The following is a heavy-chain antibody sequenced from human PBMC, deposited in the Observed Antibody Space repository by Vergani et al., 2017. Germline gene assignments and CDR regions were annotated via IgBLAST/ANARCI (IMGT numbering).Heavy chain of an antibody. CDR1: GGSFRSYV. D-gene: IGHD3-3*01. CDR2: IIPLFGTV. J-gene: IGHJ3*02. V-gene: IGHV1-69*01. CDR3: ARERIRLFGVVVHDAFDI. Sequence: QVQLVQSGAEVKKPGSSVKVSCKASGGSFRSYVFNWVRQAPGHRLEWMGGIIPLFGTVNYAQKFQGRVTITADESTSTAYMELSRLRSNDTAVYYCARERIRLFGVVVHDAFDIWGQGTMVTVSS.